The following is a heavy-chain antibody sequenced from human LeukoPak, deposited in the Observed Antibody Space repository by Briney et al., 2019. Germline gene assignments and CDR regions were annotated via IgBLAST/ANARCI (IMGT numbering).Heavy chain of an antibody. CDR2: IYYSGST. V-gene: IGHV4-31*03. J-gene: IGHJ4*02. Sequence: SQTLSPTCTVSGGSISSGGYYWSWIRQHPGKGLEWIGYIYYSGSTYSNPSLKSRLTISVDTSKNQFSLKLSSVTAADTAVYYCARVDYGDYRFDYWGQGTLVTVSS. CDR3: ARVDYGDYRFDY. D-gene: IGHD4-17*01. CDR1: GGSISSGGYY.